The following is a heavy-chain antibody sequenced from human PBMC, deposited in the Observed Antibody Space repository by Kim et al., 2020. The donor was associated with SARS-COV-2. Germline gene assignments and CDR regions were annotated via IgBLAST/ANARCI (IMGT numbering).Heavy chain of an antibody. CDR1: GFTFSSYA. D-gene: IGHD5-12*01. J-gene: IGHJ4*02. V-gene: IGHV3-23*01. CDR3: AKWLKSGYYYSDY. CDR2: IIIIYTT. Sequence: GGSLRLSCAASGFTFSSYALSWARQAPGKLLECVSSIIIIYTTYYADSVKGRFTISRDNSQNMLYLQLNSLRAEDTAIYYCAKWLKSGYYYSDYWGQGTLVTVSS.